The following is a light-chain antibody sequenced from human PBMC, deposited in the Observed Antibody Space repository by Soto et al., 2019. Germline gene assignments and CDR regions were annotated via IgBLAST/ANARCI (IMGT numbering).Light chain of an antibody. CDR3: GAWDDSLSAV. Sequence: QSVFTQPPSVSAAPGQKVTISCSGSNSNIGNNYVSWYQQLPGTAHKLLIYDNNKRPSGIPDRFSGSKSGTSATLGITGLQTGDESEYYCGAWDDSLSAVLGGGTKLTVL. CDR1: NSNIGNNY. CDR2: DNN. J-gene: IGLJ2*01. V-gene: IGLV1-51*01.